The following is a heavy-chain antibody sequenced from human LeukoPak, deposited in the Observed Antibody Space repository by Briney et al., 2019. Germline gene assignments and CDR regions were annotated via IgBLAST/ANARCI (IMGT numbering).Heavy chain of an antibody. CDR2: MNPSSGNT. V-gene: IGHV1-8*01. CDR1: GYTFTSYD. CDR3: ARGTPGSGSYYYYGMDV. Sequence: ASVKVSCKASGYTFTSYDINWVRQATGQGLEWMGWMNPSSGNTGYAQKFQGRVTMTRNTSISTAYMELSSLRSEDTAVYYCARGTPGSGSYYYYGMDVWGQGTTVTVSS. J-gene: IGHJ6*02. D-gene: IGHD1-26*01.